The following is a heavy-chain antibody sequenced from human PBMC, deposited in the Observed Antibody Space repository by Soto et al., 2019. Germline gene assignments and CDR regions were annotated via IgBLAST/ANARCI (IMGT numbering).Heavy chain of an antibody. CDR1: GFTFSSYG. CDR2: IWYDGSNK. Sequence: QVQLVESGGGVVQPGRSLRLSCAASGFTFSSYGMHWVRQAPGKGLEWVAVIWYDGSNKYYADSVKGRFTISRDNSKNTLYLQMNSMRAEDTAVYYCARLNTEKDAFDIWGQGTMVTVSS. D-gene: IGHD2-2*02. V-gene: IGHV3-33*01. CDR3: ARLNTEKDAFDI. J-gene: IGHJ3*02.